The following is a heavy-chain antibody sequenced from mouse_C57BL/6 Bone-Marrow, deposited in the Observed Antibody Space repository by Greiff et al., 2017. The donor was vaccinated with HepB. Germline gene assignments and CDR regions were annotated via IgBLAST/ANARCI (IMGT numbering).Heavy chain of an antibody. CDR2: IYPSDSET. Sequence: QVQLQQSGAELAKPGASVKLSCKASGYTFTSYWMDWVKQRPGQGLEWIGNIYPSDSETHYNQKFKDKATLTVDKSSSTAYMQLSSLTSEDSAVYYCARLLVFDYWGQGTTLTVSS. V-gene: IGHV1-61*01. CDR1: GYTFTSYW. J-gene: IGHJ2*01. CDR3: ARLLVFDY.